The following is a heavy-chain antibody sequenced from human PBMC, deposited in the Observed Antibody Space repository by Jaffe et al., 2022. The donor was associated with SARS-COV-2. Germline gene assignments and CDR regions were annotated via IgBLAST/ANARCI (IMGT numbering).Heavy chain of an antibody. CDR3: AREGPSYNFDD. Sequence: QVQLVQSGAEVKKPGASVNISCKASGYSSTKYAIHWVRQAPGQRLEWMGWINDGNRNTRYSQKFQGRVTFTRDTSASTAYVELSSLRPEDTAVYYCAREGPSYNFDDWGQGTLVTVSS. CDR2: INDGNRNT. D-gene: IGHD3-10*01. V-gene: IGHV1-3*01. J-gene: IGHJ4*02. CDR1: GYSSTKYA.